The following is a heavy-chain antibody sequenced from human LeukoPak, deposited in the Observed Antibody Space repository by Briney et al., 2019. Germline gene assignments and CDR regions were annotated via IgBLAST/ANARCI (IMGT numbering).Heavy chain of an antibody. CDR1: GFTFSSYE. Sequence: PGRSLRLSCAASGFTFSSYEMNWVRQAPGKGLEWVSYISSSGSTIYYADSVKGRFTISRDNSKNTLYLQMNSLRAEDTAVYYCASTVRCSGGSCYPYYYYMDVWGKGTTVTISS. D-gene: IGHD2-15*01. J-gene: IGHJ6*03. V-gene: IGHV3-48*03. CDR3: ASTVRCSGGSCYPYYYYMDV. CDR2: ISSSGSTI.